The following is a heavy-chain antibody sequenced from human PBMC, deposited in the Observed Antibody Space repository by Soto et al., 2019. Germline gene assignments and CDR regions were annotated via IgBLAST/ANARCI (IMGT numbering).Heavy chain of an antibody. V-gene: IGHV2-5*02. CDR3: AHSTRYGDPEAWFDP. D-gene: IGHD4-17*01. CDR2: IYWDDDK. J-gene: IGHJ5*02. CDR1: GFSLSTSGVG. Sequence: QITLKESGPTLEKPTQTLTLTCTISGFSLSTSGVGVGWIRQPPGKALEWLALIYWDDDKRYSPSLKSRLTITKDTSKNQVVLTMTNMDPVDTATYYCAHSTRYGDPEAWFDPWGQGTLVTVSS.